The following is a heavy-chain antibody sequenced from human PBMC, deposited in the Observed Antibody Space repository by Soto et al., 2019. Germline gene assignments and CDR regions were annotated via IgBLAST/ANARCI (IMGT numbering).Heavy chain of an antibody. V-gene: IGHV1-58*01. CDR2: IVVGTGNT. CDR3: ARGPSGTGDY. D-gene: IGHD1-1*01. J-gene: IGHJ4*02. CDR1: GFTFSSSA. Sequence: SVKVSCKASGFTFSSSALQWVRQARGQRLEWIGWIVVGTGNTNYAQKFQERVTITRNMSISTAYMELNSLRSEDTAVYYCARGPSGTGDYWGQGTLVTVSS.